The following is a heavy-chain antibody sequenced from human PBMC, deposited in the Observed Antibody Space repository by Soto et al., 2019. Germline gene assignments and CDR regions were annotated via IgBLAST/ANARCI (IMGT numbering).Heavy chain of an antibody. CDR1: GFTFTDYH. J-gene: IGHJ4*02. D-gene: IGHD3-16*01. V-gene: IGHV1-46*01. Sequence: VQLVESGGGLVQPGGSLRLSCAASGFTFTDYHMHWIRQAPGQGVEWMGIINLSGGSTSYAQKFQGRVTMTRDTSTSTVYMELSSLRSEDTAVYYCARDRWGHPLDYWGQGTLVTVSS. CDR3: ARDRWGHPLDY. CDR2: INLSGGST.